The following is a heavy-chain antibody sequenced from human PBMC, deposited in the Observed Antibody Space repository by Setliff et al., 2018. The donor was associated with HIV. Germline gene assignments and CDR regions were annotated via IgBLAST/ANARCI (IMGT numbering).Heavy chain of an antibody. V-gene: IGHV1-46*01. CDR3: ARVGAYCGGDKCWYTWFDP. CDR1: GYTFTSYY. Sequence: GASVKVSCKASGYTFTSYYMHWVRQAPGQGLEWMGIINPSGGSTSYAQKFQGRVTMTRDTSTSTVDMELSSPRSEDTAVYYWARVGAYCGGDKCWYTWFDPWGQGTLVTVSS. CDR2: INPSGGST. J-gene: IGHJ5*02. D-gene: IGHD2-21*02.